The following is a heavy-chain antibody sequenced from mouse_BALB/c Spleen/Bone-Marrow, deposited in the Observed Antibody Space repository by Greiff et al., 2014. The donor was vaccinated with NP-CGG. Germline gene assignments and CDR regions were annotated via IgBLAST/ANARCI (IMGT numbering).Heavy chain of an antibody. CDR3: ARDLYYGYDEGFAY. J-gene: IGHJ3*01. V-gene: IGHV2-9*02. CDR2: IWAGGST. CDR1: GFSLISYG. D-gene: IGHD2-2*01. Sequence: VQLVESGPGLVAPSQSLSITCTASGFSLISYGVHWVRQPPGKGLEWLGVIWAGGSTNYNSALMSRLSISKDNSKSQVFLKMNSLQTDDTAMYYCARDLYYGYDEGFAYWGQGTLVTVSA.